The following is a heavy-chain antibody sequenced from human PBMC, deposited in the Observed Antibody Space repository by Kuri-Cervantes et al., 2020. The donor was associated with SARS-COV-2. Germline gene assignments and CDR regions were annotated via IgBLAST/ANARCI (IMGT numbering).Heavy chain of an antibody. Sequence: GGSLRLSCTASGFTFGDYAMSWVRQAPGKGLEWVGFIRSKAYGGTTEYAASVKGRFTISRDDSKSIAYLQMNSLRAEDTAVYYCAREGIAAAPKDYWGQGTLVTVSS. CDR2: IRSKAYGGTT. CDR1: GFTFGDYA. J-gene: IGHJ4*02. D-gene: IGHD6-13*01. CDR3: AREGIAAAPKDY. V-gene: IGHV3-49*04.